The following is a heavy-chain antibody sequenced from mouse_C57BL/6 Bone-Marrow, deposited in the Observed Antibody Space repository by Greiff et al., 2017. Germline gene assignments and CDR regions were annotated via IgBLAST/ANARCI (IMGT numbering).Heavy chain of an antibody. CDR2: INPNNGGT. CDR1: GYTFTDYY. D-gene: IGHD1-1*01. CDR3: ARRLRWAY. Sequence: VQLKQSGPELVKPGASVKISCKASGYTFTDYYMNWVKQSHGKSLEWIGDINPNNGGTSYNQKFKGKATFTADTSSNTAYMQLSSLTTEDSAIYYCARRLRWAYWGQGTLVTVSA. J-gene: IGHJ3*01. V-gene: IGHV1-26*01.